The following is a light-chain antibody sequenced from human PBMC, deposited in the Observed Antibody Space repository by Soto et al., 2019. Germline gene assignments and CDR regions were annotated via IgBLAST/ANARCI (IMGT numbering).Light chain of an antibody. CDR3: QRYRNAPWT. Sequence: DIQMTQSPSSLSASVGDRVTITCRASQGISNHLAWYQQKPGKVPKILIYAAFTLVSGVPSRFSGSGSGTAFDLTISSMQPEDFATYYCQRYRNAPWTFGQGTKVESK. V-gene: IGKV1-27*01. J-gene: IGKJ1*01. CDR2: AAF. CDR1: QGISNH.